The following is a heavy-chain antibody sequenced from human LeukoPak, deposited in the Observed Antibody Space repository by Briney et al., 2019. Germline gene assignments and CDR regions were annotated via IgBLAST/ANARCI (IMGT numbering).Heavy chain of an antibody. D-gene: IGHD3-16*01. CDR1: GFSFSTYW. Sequence: SGGSLRLSCAASGFSFSTYWMSWVRQAPGKGLEWVANIKGDGSEKNYVDSVKGRFTISRDNAKNSLYLQMNSLRDEDTAVYYCAKDTSFGGYWGQGTLVTVSS. V-gene: IGHV3-7*03. CDR2: IKGDGSEK. CDR3: AKDTSFGGY. J-gene: IGHJ4*02.